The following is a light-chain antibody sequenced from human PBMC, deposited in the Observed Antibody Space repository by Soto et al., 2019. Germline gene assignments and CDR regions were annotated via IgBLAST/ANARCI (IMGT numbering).Light chain of an antibody. V-gene: IGKV3-15*01. J-gene: IGKJ1*01. CDR2: GAF. Sequence: EIVMTQSPATLSVSPGERATLSCWASQSISSNLAWYQKKPGQAPRLLIYGAFTRATGIPARFSGSGSGTEFTLTISSLQSEDFAVYYCQQYNNWPPWTFGQGTKVEIK. CDR1: QSISSN. CDR3: QQYNNWPPWT.